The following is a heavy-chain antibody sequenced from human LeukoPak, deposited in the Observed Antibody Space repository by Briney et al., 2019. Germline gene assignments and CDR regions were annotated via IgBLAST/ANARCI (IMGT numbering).Heavy chain of an antibody. CDR1: GYTFTGYY. CDR3: ARDSSSGYYFPLNWFDP. V-gene: IGHV1-2*02. CDR2: INPNSGGT. J-gene: IGHJ5*02. Sequence: ASVKVSCKASGYTFTGYYMHWVRQAPGQGLEWMGWINPNSGGTNYAQKFQGRVTMTRDTSISTACMELSRLRSDDTAVYYCARDSSSGYYFPLNWFDPWGQGTLVTVSS. D-gene: IGHD3-22*01.